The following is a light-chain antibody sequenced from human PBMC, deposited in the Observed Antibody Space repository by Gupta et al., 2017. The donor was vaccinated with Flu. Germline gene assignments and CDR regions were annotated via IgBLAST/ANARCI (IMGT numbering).Light chain of an antibody. CDR1: SSDVGGYNY. V-gene: IGLV2-14*04. CDR2: DVS. CDR3: SSDTISSNHV. Sequence: SITISCTGTSSDVGGYNYVSWYQQHPGKAHKLMIYDVSKRPSGVANRFSGSKSGNTASLTISGRQEEDEADYYCSSDTISSNHVFGLGTKVTVL. J-gene: IGLJ1*01.